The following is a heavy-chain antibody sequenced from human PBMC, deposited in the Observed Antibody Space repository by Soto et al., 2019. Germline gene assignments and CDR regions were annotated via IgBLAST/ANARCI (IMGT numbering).Heavy chain of an antibody. V-gene: IGHV3-30-3*01. D-gene: IGHD1-26*01. CDR1: GFTFSSYA. Sequence: QVQLVESGGGVVQPGRSLRLSCAASGFTFSSYAMHWVRQAPGKGLEWVAVISYDGSNKYYADSVKGRFTISRDNSKNTLYLQMNSLRAEDTGVYYCAGDQAEWELLASFDYWGQGTLVTVSS. CDR3: AGDQAEWELLASFDY. J-gene: IGHJ4*02. CDR2: ISYDGSNK.